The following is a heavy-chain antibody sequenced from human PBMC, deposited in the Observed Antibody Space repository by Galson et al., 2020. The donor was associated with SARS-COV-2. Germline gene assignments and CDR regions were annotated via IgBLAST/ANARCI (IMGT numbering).Heavy chain of an antibody. CDR1: GFTFSTYN. V-gene: IGHV3-48*04. D-gene: IGHD1-1*01. Sequence: GESLKISCAASGFTFSTYNMNWVRQAPGKGLEWVSHITSGGTVHYADSVKGRFTISRDNAKNSLYLQMNNLRADDTAVYYCARGGDNWQNSLDYWGQGALVTVSS. J-gene: IGHJ4*02. CDR2: ITSGGTV. CDR3: ARGGDNWQNSLDY.